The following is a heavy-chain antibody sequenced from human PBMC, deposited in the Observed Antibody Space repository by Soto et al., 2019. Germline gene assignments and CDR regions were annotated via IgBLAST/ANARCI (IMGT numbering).Heavy chain of an antibody. CDR1: GYIFSDYV. V-gene: IGHV1-3*01. Sequence: QVQLVQSGAEMKQPGASVKVSCKTSGYIFSDYVIHWVRQAPGQRPEWMGYIYGDNTYTKYSEKFQGRVTITSDTXXXXXXXXXXXXXXXXXXXXXXXXXXXXXXGTYFDYWGLGTLVTVFS. J-gene: IGHJ4*02. D-gene: IGHD6-13*01. CDR3: XXXXXXXXGTYFDY. CDR2: IYGDNTYT.